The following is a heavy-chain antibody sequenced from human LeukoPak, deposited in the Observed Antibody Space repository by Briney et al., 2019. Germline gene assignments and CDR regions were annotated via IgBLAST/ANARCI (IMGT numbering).Heavy chain of an antibody. CDR2: INPNSGGT. J-gene: IGHJ6*03. D-gene: IGHD6-6*01. V-gene: IGHV1-2*02. Sequence: GASVKVSCKASGYTFTGYYMHWVRQAPGQGLEWMGWINPNSGGTNYAQKFQGRVTMTRDTSISTAYMELSRLRSDDTAVYYCARDLRGSSVRYYYYMDVWGKGPTLTVSS. CDR1: GYTFTGYY. CDR3: ARDLRGSSVRYYYYMDV.